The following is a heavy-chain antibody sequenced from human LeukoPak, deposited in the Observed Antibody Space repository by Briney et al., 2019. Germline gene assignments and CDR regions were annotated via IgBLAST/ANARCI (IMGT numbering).Heavy chain of an antibody. CDR1: GFTFSSYS. Sequence: GGSLRLSCAASGFTFSSYSVNWDRQAPGKGLEWVSSISSSSSYIYYADSVKGRFTISRDNAKNSLYLQMNSLRAEDTAVYYCARELAGSSGFDYWGQGTLVTVSS. CDR2: ISSSSSYI. CDR3: ARELAGSSGFDY. V-gene: IGHV3-21*01. D-gene: IGHD6-19*01. J-gene: IGHJ4*02.